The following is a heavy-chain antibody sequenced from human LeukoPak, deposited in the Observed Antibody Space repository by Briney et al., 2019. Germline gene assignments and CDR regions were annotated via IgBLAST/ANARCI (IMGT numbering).Heavy chain of an antibody. J-gene: IGHJ6*02. V-gene: IGHV3-21*01. D-gene: IGHD4-23*01. CDR1: GFTFSSYS. CDR2: ISSSSSYI. Sequence: PGGSLRLSCAASGFTFSSYSMNWVRQAPGKGLEWVSSISSSSSYIYYADSVKGRFTISRDNAKNSLYLQMNSLRAEDTAVYYCARGGVTPDLYYHYGMDVWGQGTTVTVSS. CDR3: ARGGVTPDLYYHYGMDV.